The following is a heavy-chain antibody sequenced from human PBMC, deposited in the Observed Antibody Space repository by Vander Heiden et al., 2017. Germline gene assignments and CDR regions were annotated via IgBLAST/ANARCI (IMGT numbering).Heavy chain of an antibody. Sequence: EVQLVESGGGLVQPGGSLRLSCAASGFTFSSYEMNWVRQAPGKGLEWVSYISSSGSTIYYADSVKGRFTISRDNAKNSLYLQMNSLRAEDTAVYYCARGILTGYYDVSDYWGQGTLVTVSS. J-gene: IGHJ4*02. D-gene: IGHD3-9*01. V-gene: IGHV3-48*03. CDR1: GFTFSSYE. CDR2: ISSSGSTI. CDR3: ARGILTGYYDVSDY.